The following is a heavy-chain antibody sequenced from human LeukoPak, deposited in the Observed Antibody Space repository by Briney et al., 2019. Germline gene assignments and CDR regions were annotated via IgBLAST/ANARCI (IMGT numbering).Heavy chain of an antibody. J-gene: IGHJ4*02. CDR3: ARGGLAGDYASRYFGF. V-gene: IGHV4-59*01. D-gene: IGHD4-17*01. Sequence: SETLSLTCTVSGRSISSYYWGWIRQPPGKGREWIGYIYYSGSTNYNPSLKSRVTISVDTSNNQFSLKLSSVTAAGAAVYYCARGGLAGDYASRYFGFWGQGNLVTVSS. CDR1: GRSISSYY. CDR2: IYYSGST.